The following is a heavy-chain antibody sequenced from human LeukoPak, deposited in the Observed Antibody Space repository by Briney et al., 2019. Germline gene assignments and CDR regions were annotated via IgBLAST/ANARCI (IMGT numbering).Heavy chain of an antibody. D-gene: IGHD6-13*01. J-gene: IGHJ4*02. CDR3: AKSIYSSSWTSGGY. CDR1: GFTFSSYA. CDR2: ISGSGGST. V-gene: IGHV3-23*01. Sequence: GGSLRLSCAASGFTFSSYAMSWVRHAPGKGLEWVSAISGSGGSTYYADSVKGRFTISRDNSKNTLYLQMNSLRAEDTAVYYCAKSIYSSSWTSGGYWGQGTLVTVSS.